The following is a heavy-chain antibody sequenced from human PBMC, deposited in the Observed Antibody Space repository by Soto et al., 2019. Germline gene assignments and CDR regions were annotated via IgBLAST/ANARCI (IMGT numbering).Heavy chain of an antibody. CDR2: IVVGSGNT. Sequence: GASVKVSCKASGGGNLRDYRTTWVRQARGQRLEWIGWIVVGSGNTNYAQKFQERVTITRDMSTSTAYMELSSLRSEDTAVYYCAAGSWYDAFDIWGQGTMVTVSS. CDR3: AAGSWYDAFDI. V-gene: IGHV1-58*02. J-gene: IGHJ3*02. CDR1: GGGNLRDYR. D-gene: IGHD6-13*01.